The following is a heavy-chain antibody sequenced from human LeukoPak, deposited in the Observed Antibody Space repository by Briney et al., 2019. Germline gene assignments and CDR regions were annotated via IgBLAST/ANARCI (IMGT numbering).Heavy chain of an antibody. J-gene: IGHJ4*02. CDR3: ARDSPGHYDSSGYFDY. V-gene: IGHV3-23*01. CDR1: GFTFSSYA. CDR2: ISGSGGST. D-gene: IGHD3-22*01. Sequence: GGSLRLSCAASGFTFSSYAMSWVRQAPGKGLEWVSAISGSGGSTYYADSVKGRFTISRDNSKNTLYLQMNSLRAEDTAVYYCARDSPGHYDSSGYFDYWGQGTLVTVSS.